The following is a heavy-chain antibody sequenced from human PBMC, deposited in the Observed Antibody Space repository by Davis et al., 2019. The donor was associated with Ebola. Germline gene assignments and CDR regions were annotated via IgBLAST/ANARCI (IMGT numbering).Heavy chain of an antibody. V-gene: IGHV4-34*01. CDR3: ARFSWSMTTVTSDY. D-gene: IGHD4-17*01. Sequence: MPSETLSLTCAVYGGSFSGYYWSWIRQPPGKGLEWIGEINHSGSTNYNPSLKSRVTISVDTSKNQFSLKLSSVTAADTALYYCARFSWSMTTVTSDYWGQGTLVTVSS. CDR1: GGSFSGYY. CDR2: INHSGST. J-gene: IGHJ4*02.